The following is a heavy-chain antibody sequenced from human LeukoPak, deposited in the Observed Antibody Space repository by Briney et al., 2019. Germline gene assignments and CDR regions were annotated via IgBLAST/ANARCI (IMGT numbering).Heavy chain of an antibody. V-gene: IGHV3-30*04. D-gene: IGHD4-17*01. CDR2: ISYDGSNK. Sequence: GGSLRLSCAASGFTFSSYAMHWVRQAPGKGLEWVAVISYDGSNKYYADSVKGRFTISRDNSKNTLYLQMNSLRAEDTAVYYCAKVGVTTVNLGPFDYWGQGTLVTVSS. J-gene: IGHJ4*02. CDR3: AKVGVTTVNLGPFDY. CDR1: GFTFSSYA.